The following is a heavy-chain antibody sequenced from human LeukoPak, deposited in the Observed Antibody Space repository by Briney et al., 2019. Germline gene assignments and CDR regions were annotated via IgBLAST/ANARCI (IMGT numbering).Heavy chain of an antibody. D-gene: IGHD6-13*01. V-gene: IGHV3-48*03. J-gene: IGHJ4*02. CDR2: ISSSGSTI. CDR3: ARGRSSSSRWTPFDY. Sequence: GGSLRLSCAASGFTFSSYEMNWVRQAPGKGLEWVSYISSSGSTIYYADSVKGRFTISRDNAKNSLYLQMNSLRAEDTAVYYCARGRSSSSRWTPFDYWGQGTLVTVSS. CDR1: GFTFSSYE.